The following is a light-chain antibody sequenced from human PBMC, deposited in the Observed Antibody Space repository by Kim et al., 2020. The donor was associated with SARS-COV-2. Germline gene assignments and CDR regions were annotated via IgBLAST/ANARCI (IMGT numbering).Light chain of an antibody. CDR2: AAS. J-gene: IGKJ1*01. V-gene: IGKV1-6*01. CDR1: QGIRND. CDR3: LQDYNYPRT. Sequence: ASLGYRVTIPCRASQGIRNDLGWYQQKPGKAPKLLIYAASSLQSGVPSRFSGSGSGTDFTLTISSLQPEDFATYYCLQDYNYPRTFGQGTKVDIK.